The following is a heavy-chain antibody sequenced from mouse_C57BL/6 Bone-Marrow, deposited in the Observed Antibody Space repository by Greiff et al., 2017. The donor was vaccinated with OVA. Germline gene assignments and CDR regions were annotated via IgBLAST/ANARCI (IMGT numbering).Heavy chain of an antibody. Sequence: QVHVKQSGPELVKPGASVKISCKASGYAFSSSWMNWVKQRPGKGLEWIGRIYPGDGDTNYNGKFKGKATLTADKSSSTAYMQLSSLTSEDSAVYFCARDVYVAPDWYFDVWGTGTTVTVSS. J-gene: IGHJ1*03. D-gene: IGHD1-3*01. V-gene: IGHV1-82*01. CDR2: IYPGDGDT. CDR1: GYAFSSSW. CDR3: ARDVYVAPDWYFDV.